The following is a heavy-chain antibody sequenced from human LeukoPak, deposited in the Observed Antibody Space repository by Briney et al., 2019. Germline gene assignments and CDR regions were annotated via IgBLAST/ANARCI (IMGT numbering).Heavy chain of an antibody. CDR1: GYTFTMYY. J-gene: IGHJ4*02. D-gene: IGHD6-13*01. Sequence: GASVKVSCKASGYTFTMYYIHWVRQAPGQGLEWMGMINPSDGATTYAQKFQGRVTITTDESTSTAYMELSSLRSEDTAVYYCASSKPGRIAAAGYDYWGQGTLVTVSS. CDR3: ASSKPGRIAAAGYDY. V-gene: IGHV1-46*01. CDR2: INPSDGAT.